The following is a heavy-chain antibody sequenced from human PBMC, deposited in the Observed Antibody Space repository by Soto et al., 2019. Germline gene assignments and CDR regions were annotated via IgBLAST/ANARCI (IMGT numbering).Heavy chain of an antibody. CDR3: ARRSPSTVTSVGYYYYGMDV. CDR2: IIPIFGTA. CDR1: GGTFSSYA. D-gene: IGHD4-4*01. Sequence: QVQLVQSGAEVKKPGSSVKVSCKASGGTFSSYAISWVRQAPGQGLEWMGGIIPIFGTANYAQKFQGRVTSTADESTGTAYMELSSLRSEDTAVYYCARRSPSTVTSVGYYYYGMDVWGQGTTVTVSS. J-gene: IGHJ6*02. V-gene: IGHV1-69*12.